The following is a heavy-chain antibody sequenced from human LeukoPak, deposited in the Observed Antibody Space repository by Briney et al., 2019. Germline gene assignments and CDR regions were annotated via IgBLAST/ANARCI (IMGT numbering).Heavy chain of an antibody. CDR3: ARGESRDGYNHDY. Sequence: SETLSLTCTVSGGSLSSYYWSWIRQPPGKGLEWIGYIYYSGSTNYNPSLKSRVTISVDTSKNQFSLKLGSVTAADTAVYYCARGESRDGYNHDYWGQGTLVTVSS. CDR2: IYYSGST. D-gene: IGHD5-12*01. J-gene: IGHJ4*02. CDR1: GGSLSSYY. V-gene: IGHV4-59*01.